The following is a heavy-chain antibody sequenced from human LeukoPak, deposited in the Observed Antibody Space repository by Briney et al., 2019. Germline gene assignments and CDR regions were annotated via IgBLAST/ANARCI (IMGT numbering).Heavy chain of an antibody. Sequence: GGSLRLSCVASGFSVSGIHMNWVRQAPGKDLEWVSGLYSGGATYYADSMGGRFTISRDHSKNTLYLQMTNLRVDDTAIYYCARGNGNVGGRLDPWDQGIRVTVSS. D-gene: IGHD1-1*01. J-gene: IGHJ5*02. CDR3: ARGNGNVGGRLDP. V-gene: IGHV3-66*01. CDR1: GFSVSGIH. CDR2: LYSGGAT.